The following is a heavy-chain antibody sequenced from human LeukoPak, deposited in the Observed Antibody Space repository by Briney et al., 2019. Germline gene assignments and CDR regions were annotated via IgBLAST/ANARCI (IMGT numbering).Heavy chain of an antibody. CDR1: GLTLSDHW. Sequence: GGSLRLSCAASGLTLSDHWMSWVCQAPGKGLEGVANIKGDGSEKYYVDSVKGRFTVSRDNAKNIVYLQMNSLRVEDTAVYYCARGHTILDPRGQGTLVTVSS. J-gene: IGHJ5*02. V-gene: IGHV3-7*01. CDR2: IKGDGSEK. CDR3: ARGHTILDP.